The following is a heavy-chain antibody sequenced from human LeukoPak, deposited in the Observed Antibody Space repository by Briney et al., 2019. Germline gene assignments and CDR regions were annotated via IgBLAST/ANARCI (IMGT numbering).Heavy chain of an antibody. CDR3: ARDQAWGFGELLTDY. D-gene: IGHD3-10*01. CDR2: IIPILGIA. Sequence: ASVKVSCKASGGTFSSYAISWVRQAPGQGLEWMGRIIPILGIANYAQKFQGRVTITADKSTSTAYMELSSLRSEDTAVYYCARDQAWGFGELLTDYWGQGTLVTVSS. J-gene: IGHJ4*02. V-gene: IGHV1-69*04. CDR1: GGTFSSYA.